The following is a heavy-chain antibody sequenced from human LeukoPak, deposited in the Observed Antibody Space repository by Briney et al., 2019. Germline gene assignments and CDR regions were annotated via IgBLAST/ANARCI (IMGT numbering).Heavy chain of an antibody. CDR3: AKANTAMSYFDY. CDR1: GVTFSSYG. J-gene: IGHJ4*02. V-gene: IGHV3-30*18. CDR2: ISYAVSNK. Sequence: PGRSLRLSCAASGVTFSSYGMHWVRQSPGKGLEWVAVISYAVSNKYYADSVKGRFTISRDNSKNTLYLQMDSLRAEDTAVYYCAKANTAMSYFDYWGQGTLVTVSS. D-gene: IGHD5-18*01.